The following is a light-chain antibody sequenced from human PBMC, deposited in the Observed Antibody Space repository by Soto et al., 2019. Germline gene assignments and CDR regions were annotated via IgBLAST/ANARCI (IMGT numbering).Light chain of an antibody. Sequence: EIVLSLSLATLSVNPGERATLSCRASQSVSNNLAWYQQQPGQTPRLLIYGASTTATGVPARFSGSGSGTEFTLTISSLQSEDFAVYYCLHYKDWPRWTFGQGTKV. CDR2: GAS. CDR1: QSVSNN. V-gene: IGKV3-15*01. CDR3: LHYKDWPRWT. J-gene: IGKJ1*01.